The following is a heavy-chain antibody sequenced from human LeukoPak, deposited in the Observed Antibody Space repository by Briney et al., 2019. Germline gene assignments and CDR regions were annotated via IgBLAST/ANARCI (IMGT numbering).Heavy chain of an antibody. J-gene: IGHJ3*02. V-gene: IGHV4-34*01. Sequence: SETLSLTCAVYGGSFSGYYWSWIRQPPGKGLEWIGETNHSGSTNYNPSLKSRVTISVDTSKNQFSLKLSSVTAADTAVYYCARAMITVYGDDAFDIWGQGTMVTVSS. CDR1: GGSFSGYY. CDR3: ARAMITVYGDDAFDI. CDR2: TNHSGST. D-gene: IGHD4-17*01.